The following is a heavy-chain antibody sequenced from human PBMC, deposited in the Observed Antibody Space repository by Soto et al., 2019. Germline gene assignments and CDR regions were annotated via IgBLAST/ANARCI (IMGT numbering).Heavy chain of an antibody. CDR3: AKGGYCSSTSCYSNWFAL. CDR2: ISGSGGST. J-gene: IGHJ5*02. CDR1: GFTFSSYA. Sequence: GGSLRLSCAASGFTFSSYAMSCVRQAPGKGLEWVSAISGSGGSTYYADSVKGRFTISRDNSKNTLNLQMNSLRAEDTAVYYCAKGGYCSSTSCYSNWFALWCQGTLVTVSS. D-gene: IGHD2-2*01. V-gene: IGHV3-23*01.